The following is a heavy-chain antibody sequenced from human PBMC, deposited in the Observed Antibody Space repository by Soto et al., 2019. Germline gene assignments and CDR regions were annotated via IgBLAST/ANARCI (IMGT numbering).Heavy chain of an antibody. CDR3: ARDHLILPAHDFFYGSDV. Sequence: GGSLRLSCAVSGFTFSMYSMSWVRQSPGKGLAWVAKIPQDGVDGHYADSVKGRFTISRDNGKNSLYLQLNNLRAEDTAVYYCARDHLILPAHDFFYGSDVWGRGATVTVSS. J-gene: IGHJ6*02. CDR1: GFTFSMYS. V-gene: IGHV3-7*03. D-gene: IGHD2-21*02. CDR2: IPQDGVDG.